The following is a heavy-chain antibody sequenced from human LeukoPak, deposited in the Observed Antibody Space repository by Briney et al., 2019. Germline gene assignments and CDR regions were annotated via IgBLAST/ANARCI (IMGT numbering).Heavy chain of an antibody. CDR2: ISGSGGLT. V-gene: IGHV3-23*01. CDR3: AKGYYDYIWGSYRSDAFDI. CDR1: GFPFNSYV. Sequence: GGSLRLSCAASGFPFNSYVMTWVRQAPGKGLEWVSVISGSGGLTYHADSVKGRFTVSRDNSKNTLYLQMNSLRAEDTDVYSCAKGYYDYIWGSYRSDAFDIWGQGTMVTVSS. D-gene: IGHD3-16*02. J-gene: IGHJ3*02.